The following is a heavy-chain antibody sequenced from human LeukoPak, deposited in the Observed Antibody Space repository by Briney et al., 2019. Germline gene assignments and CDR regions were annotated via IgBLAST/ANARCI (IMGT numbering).Heavy chain of an antibody. CDR3: AKAPTGAGTTIWFDP. Sequence: ASVKVSCKASGGTFSSYAISWVRQAPGQGLEWMGGIIPIFGTANYAQKFQGRVTMTRDTSTSTVYMELSSLRSEDTAVYYCAKAPTGAGTTIWFDPWGQGTLVTVSS. D-gene: IGHD1-7*01. J-gene: IGHJ5*02. V-gene: IGHV1-69*05. CDR2: IIPIFGTA. CDR1: GGTFSSYA.